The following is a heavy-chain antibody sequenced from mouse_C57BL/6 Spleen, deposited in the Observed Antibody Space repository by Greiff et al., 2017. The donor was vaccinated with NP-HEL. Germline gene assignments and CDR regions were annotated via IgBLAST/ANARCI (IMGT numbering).Heavy chain of an antibody. V-gene: IGHV14-4*01. Sequence: SGAELVRPGASVKLSCTASGFNIKDDYMHWVKQRPEQGLEWIGWIDPENGDTEYASKFQGKATITADTSSNTAYLQLSSLTSEDTAVYYCTTPYYGSDYAMDYWGQGTSVTVSS. CDR2: IDPENGDT. CDR3: TTPYYGSDYAMDY. D-gene: IGHD1-1*01. CDR1: GFNIKDDY. J-gene: IGHJ4*01.